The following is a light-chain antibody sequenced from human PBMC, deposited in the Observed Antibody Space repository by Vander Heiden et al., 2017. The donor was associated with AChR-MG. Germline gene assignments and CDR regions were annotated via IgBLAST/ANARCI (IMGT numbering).Light chain of an antibody. J-gene: IGLJ3*02. CDR1: SLRSYY. Sequence: SSELTQDPAVSVALGQTVRITCQGDSLRSYYASWYQQKPGQAPVLVIYGKNNRPSGIPDRFSGSSSGDTASLTITGTQAEDEADYYCNSRDSSGHHKVFGGGTKLTVL. CDR3: NSRDSSGHHKV. CDR2: GKN. V-gene: IGLV3-19*01.